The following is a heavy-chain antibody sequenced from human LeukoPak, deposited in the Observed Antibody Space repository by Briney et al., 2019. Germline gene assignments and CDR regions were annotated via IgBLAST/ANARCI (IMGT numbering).Heavy chain of an antibody. CDR2: INHSGST. J-gene: IGHJ5*02. CDR1: GGSFSGYY. D-gene: IGHD3-10*01. Sequence: SETLSLTCAVYGGSFSGYYWSWIRQPPGKGLEWIGEINHSGSTNYNPSLKSRVTISVDTSKNQFSLKLSSVTAADTAVYYCARGYYYGSGSYPSQKNWFDPWGQGTLVTVSS. CDR3: ARGYYYGSGSYPSQKNWFDP. V-gene: IGHV4-34*01.